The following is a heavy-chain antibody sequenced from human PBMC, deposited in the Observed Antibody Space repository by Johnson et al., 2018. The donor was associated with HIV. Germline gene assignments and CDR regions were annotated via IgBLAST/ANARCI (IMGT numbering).Heavy chain of an antibody. D-gene: IGHD3-22*01. CDR2: IGTAADT. CDR1: GFTFSSYD. V-gene: IGHV3-13*01. CDR3: ARGLGGDYYDSSGYYGVAFDI. Sequence: VQLVESGGGLVQPGGSLRLSCAASGFTFSSYDMHWVRQATGKGLEWVSAIGTAADTYYPGSVKGRFTISRENAKNSLYLQMNSLRAGDTAVYYCARGLGGDYYDSSGYYGVAFDIWGQGTMVTVSS. J-gene: IGHJ3*02.